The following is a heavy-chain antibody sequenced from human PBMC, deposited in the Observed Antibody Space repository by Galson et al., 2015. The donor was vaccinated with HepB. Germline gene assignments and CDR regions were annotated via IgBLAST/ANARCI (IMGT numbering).Heavy chain of an antibody. D-gene: IGHD1-1*01. CDR3: AALLGPVVQLERTGVGGYFDY. J-gene: IGHJ4*02. Sequence: SLRLSCAASGFTFSSYAMSWVRQAPGKGLEWVSAISGSGGSTYYADSVKGRFTISRDNSKNTLYLQMNSLRAEDTAVYYCAALLGPVVQLERTGVGGYFDYWGQGTLVTVSS. CDR2: ISGSGGST. V-gene: IGHV3-23*01. CDR1: GFTFSSYA.